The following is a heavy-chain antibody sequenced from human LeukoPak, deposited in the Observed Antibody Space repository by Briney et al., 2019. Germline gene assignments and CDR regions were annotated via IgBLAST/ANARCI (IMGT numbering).Heavy chain of an antibody. J-gene: IGHJ5*02. CDR3: AKDLRIYCSSTSCQPKFDP. Sequence: GGSLRLSCAASGFTFNAYSMGWVRQAPGKGLEWVSIISRASESIFYADSVKGRFTISRDNSKNTLYLQMNSLRAEDTAVYYCAKDLRIYCSSTSCQPKFDPWGQGTLVTVSS. V-gene: IGHV3-21*01. D-gene: IGHD2-2*01. CDR1: GFTFNAYS. CDR2: ISRASESI.